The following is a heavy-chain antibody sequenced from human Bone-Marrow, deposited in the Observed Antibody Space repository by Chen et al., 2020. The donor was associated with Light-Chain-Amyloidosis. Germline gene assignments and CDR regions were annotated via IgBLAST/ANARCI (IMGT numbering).Heavy chain of an antibody. Sequence: VRVMESGGGLVKPGESLRLSWATAGFTFSDYSMNWARQAPGKGLEWIGSIYYSGNTYMNSSLKNRVAMSVDTSNNQFSLRLNSAPAADTAVYFCARVVPPNYGANFNSWGQGPLVIVSS. CDR2: IYYSGNT. J-gene: IGHJ4*02. CDR1: GFTFSDYS. V-gene: IGHV4-38-2*01. D-gene: IGHD4-17*01. CDR3: ARVVPPNYGANFNS.